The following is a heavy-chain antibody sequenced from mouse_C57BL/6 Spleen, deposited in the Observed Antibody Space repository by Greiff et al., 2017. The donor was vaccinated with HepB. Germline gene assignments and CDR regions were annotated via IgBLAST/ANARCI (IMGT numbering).Heavy chain of an antibody. V-gene: IGHV1-82*01. J-gene: IGHJ3*01. CDR3: ARWVTDY. Sequence: QVQLQQSGPELVKPGASVKISCKASGYAFSSSWMNWVKQRPGKGLEWIGRIYPGDGDTNYNGKFKGKATLTADKSSSTAYMQLSGLTSEDSAVYFCARWVTDYWGQGTLVTVSA. CDR2: IYPGDGDT. CDR1: GYAFSSSW. D-gene: IGHD2-1*01.